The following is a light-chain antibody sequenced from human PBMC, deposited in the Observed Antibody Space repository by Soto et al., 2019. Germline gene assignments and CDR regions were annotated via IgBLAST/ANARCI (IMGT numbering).Light chain of an antibody. V-gene: IGKV3-15*01. CDR2: GAS. CDR3: QQYNNWPPVT. J-gene: IGKJ4*01. CDR1: QSVSSN. Sequence: EIVSTQPQATLSESPGERATLYCRASQSVSSNLALYQQTPGQAPRLLIYGASTRATGIPARFSGSGSGTEFALTISSLQSEDFAVYYCQQYNNWPPVTFGGGTKVE.